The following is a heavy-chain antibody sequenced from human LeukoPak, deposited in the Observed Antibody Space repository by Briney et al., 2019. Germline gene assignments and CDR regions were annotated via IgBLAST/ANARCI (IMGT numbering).Heavy chain of an antibody. CDR3: ASREVTASQGGAFDI. Sequence: GESLKISCKGSGYSFTSYWIGWVRQMLGKGLEWMGIIYPGDSDTRYSPSFQGQVTISDDKSISTAYLQWSSLKASDTAMYYCASREVTASQGGAFDIWGQGTMVTVSS. J-gene: IGHJ3*02. V-gene: IGHV5-51*01. CDR1: GYSFTSYW. D-gene: IGHD2-21*02. CDR2: IYPGDSDT.